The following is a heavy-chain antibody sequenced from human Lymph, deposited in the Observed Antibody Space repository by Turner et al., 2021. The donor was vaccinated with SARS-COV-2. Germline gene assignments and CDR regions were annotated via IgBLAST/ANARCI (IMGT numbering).Heavy chain of an antibody. V-gene: IGHV3-30-3*01. CDR1: GFTFNNYP. J-gene: IGHJ4*02. CDR2: ISYDGSNK. D-gene: IGHD3-10*01. CDR3: ARDSSGSGTLDY. Sequence: QVQLVESGGGVVQPGRSLRLSCAASGFTFNNYPMHWVRQDPGKGLEWVAVISYDGSNKSYADSVKGRFTISRDNSKNTLYLQMNSLRAEDTAVYYCARDSSGSGTLDYWGQGTLVTVSS.